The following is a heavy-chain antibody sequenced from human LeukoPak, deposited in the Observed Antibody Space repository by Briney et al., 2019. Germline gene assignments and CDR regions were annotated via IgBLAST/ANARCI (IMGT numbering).Heavy chain of an antibody. Sequence: GGSLRLSCAASGFTFSSYGMHWVRQAPGKGLEGGAVISYDGSNEYYADSVKGRFTISRDNSKNTLYLQMNSLRAEDTAVYYCAKDRGGAFDIWGQGTMVTVSS. CDR1: GFTFSSYG. CDR2: ISYDGSNE. D-gene: IGHD4-23*01. J-gene: IGHJ3*02. CDR3: AKDRGGAFDI. V-gene: IGHV3-30*18.